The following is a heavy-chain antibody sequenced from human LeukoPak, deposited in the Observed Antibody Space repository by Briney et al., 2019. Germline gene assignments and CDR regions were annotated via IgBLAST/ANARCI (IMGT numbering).Heavy chain of an antibody. CDR3: ARALRVGRYSADY. V-gene: IGHV3-30*04. D-gene: IGHD2-15*01. CDR2: ISYGGSNK. J-gene: IGHJ4*02. CDR1: GFTFSRYA. Sequence: GGSLRLSCAASGFTFSRYAMHWVRQAPGKGLEWLAFISYGGSNKYYADSVKGRFTISRDTSKNTVYLQMNSLRGEDTAVYYCARALRVGRYSADYWGQGTLVTVSS.